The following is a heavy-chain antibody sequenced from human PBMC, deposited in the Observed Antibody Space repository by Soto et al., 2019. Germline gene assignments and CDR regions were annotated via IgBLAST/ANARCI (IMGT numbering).Heavy chain of an antibody. CDR1: GGSISSSSYY. CDR2: IYYSGST. Sequence: SETLSLTCTVSGGSISSSSYYWGWIRQPPGKGLEWIGSIYYSGSTYYNPSLKSRVTISVDTSKNQFSLKLSPVTAADTAVYYCASTNSNYYYYYMDVWGKGTTVTVSS. CDR3: ASTNSNYYYYYMDV. V-gene: IGHV4-39*01. J-gene: IGHJ6*03. D-gene: IGHD4-4*01.